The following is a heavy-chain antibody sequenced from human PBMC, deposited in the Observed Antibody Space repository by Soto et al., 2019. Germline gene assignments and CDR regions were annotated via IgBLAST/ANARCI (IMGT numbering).Heavy chain of an antibody. CDR1: GGSISSGDYY. J-gene: IGHJ6*02. Sequence: PSETLSLTCTVSGGSISSGDYYWSWIRQPPGKGLEWIGYIYYSGSTYYNPSLKSRVTISVDTSKNQFSLKLSSVTAADTAVYYCARVSSTGSGSYIFRGAYYYYYGMDVWGQGIMVTVSS. CDR3: ARVSSTGSGSYIFRGAYYYYYGMDV. D-gene: IGHD3-10*01. CDR2: IYYSGST. V-gene: IGHV4-30-4*01.